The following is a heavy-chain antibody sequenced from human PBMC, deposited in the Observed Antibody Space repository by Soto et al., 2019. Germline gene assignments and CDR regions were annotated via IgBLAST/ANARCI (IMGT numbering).Heavy chain of an antibody. Sequence: ESGGGVVQPGRFLRLSCAASGFTFSSYAMHWVRQAPGKGLEWVAIISYDGSNKYYGDSVKGRFTISRDNSKNTLYLQMNSLRAEDTAVYYCARDRSLGTVPHYYGMDVWGQGTTVTVSS. D-gene: IGHD1-26*01. V-gene: IGHV3-30-3*01. CDR1: GFTFSSYA. CDR2: ISYDGSNK. J-gene: IGHJ6*02. CDR3: ARDRSLGTVPHYYGMDV.